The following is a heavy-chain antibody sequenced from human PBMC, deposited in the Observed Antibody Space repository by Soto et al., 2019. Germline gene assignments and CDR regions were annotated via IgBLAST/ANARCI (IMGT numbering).Heavy chain of an antibody. D-gene: IGHD2-15*01. Sequence: VGSLRLSCAASGGTCSSYAMSWVRQAPGKGLEWVSLISGSGGGTYYADSVKGRFTISRDNSKNTLYLQMNSLRAEDTAVFYCAKHLSNGSPDYWGQGTLVTVSS. CDR3: AKHLSNGSPDY. V-gene: IGHV3-23*01. CDR2: ISGSGGGT. J-gene: IGHJ4*02. CDR1: GGTCSSYA.